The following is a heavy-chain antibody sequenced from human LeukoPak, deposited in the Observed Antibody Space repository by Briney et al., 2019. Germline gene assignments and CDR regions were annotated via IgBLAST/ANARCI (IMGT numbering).Heavy chain of an antibody. V-gene: IGHV3-30-3*01. J-gene: IGHJ4*02. CDR1: GFTFSSYA. CDR2: ISYDGSNK. Sequence: GRSLRLSCAASGFTFSSYAMHWVRQASGKGLEWVAVISYDGSNKYYADSVKGRFTISRDNSKNTLYLQMNSLRAEDTAVYYCARYPVGYWGQGTLVTVSS. CDR3: ARYPVGY.